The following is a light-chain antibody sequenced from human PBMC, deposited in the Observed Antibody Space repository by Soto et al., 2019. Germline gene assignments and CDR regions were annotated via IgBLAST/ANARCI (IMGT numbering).Light chain of an antibody. J-gene: IGLJ2*01. V-gene: IGLV1-40*01. CDR2: GNR. CDR1: SSNIGAGYE. Sequence: QSVLTQPPSVSGAPGQSVTISCTGSSSNIGAGYEVQWYQKLPGTAPKLLIFGNRNRTSGVPDRFSGSRSGTSASLAITGLQADDESEYYCSSYAGFYTLLFGGGTKLTVL. CDR3: SSYAGFYTLL.